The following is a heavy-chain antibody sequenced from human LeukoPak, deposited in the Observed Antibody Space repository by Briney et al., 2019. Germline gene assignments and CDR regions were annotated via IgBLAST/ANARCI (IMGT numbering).Heavy chain of an antibody. V-gene: IGHV1-24*01. CDR1: GYTLTVLS. J-gene: IGHJ4*02. D-gene: IGHD3-10*01. CDR3: ATAEAGGSGSYQGY. CDR2: FDSEDGET. Sequence: ASVKVSCKVSGYTLTVLSMHWVRQAPGKGLEWMGGFDSEDGETIYAQKFQGRVTMTEDPSTDTAYMELSSLRSEDTAVYYCATAEAGGSGSYQGYWGQGTLVTVSS.